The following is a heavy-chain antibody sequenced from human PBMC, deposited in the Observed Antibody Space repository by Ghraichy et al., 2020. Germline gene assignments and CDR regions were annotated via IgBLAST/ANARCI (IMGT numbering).Heavy chain of an antibody. CDR3: AKDHPVVVPAAAYCYYYGMDV. J-gene: IGHJ6*02. CDR2: ISGSGGST. D-gene: IGHD2-2*01. CDR1: GFTFSSYA. Sequence: GGSLRLSCAASGFTFSSYAMSWVRQAPGKGLEWVSAISGSGGSTYYADSVKGRFTISRDNSKNTLYLQMNSLRAEDTAVYYCAKDHPVVVPAAAYCYYYGMDVRGQGGTVTIAS. V-gene: IGHV3-23*01.